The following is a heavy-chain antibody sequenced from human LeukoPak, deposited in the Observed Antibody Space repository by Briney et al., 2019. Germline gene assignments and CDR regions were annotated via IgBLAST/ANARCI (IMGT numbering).Heavy chain of an antibody. Sequence: GGTLRLSCAASGFTVSSNYMSWVRQAPGEGLEWASVIYSGGSTYYADSVKGRFTISRDNSKNTLYLQMNSLRAEDTAVYYCARSGLSRFDYWGQGTLVTVSS. CDR1: GFTVSSNY. CDR3: ARSGLSRFDY. J-gene: IGHJ4*02. V-gene: IGHV3-53*01. CDR2: IYSGGST. D-gene: IGHD4/OR15-4a*01.